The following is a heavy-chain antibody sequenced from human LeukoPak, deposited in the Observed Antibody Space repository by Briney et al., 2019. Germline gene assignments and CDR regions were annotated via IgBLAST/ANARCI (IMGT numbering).Heavy chain of an antibody. Sequence: ASVKVSCKVSGYTLTELSMHWVRQAPGKGLEWMGGFNPEDGERIYAQKFQGRVTMTEDTSTDTAYMELGSLRSEDTAVYYCARAGRGRWLHTGPNAFDIWGQGTMVTVSS. D-gene: IGHD5-24*01. CDR3: ARAGRGRWLHTGPNAFDI. CDR2: FNPEDGER. CDR1: GYTLTELS. V-gene: IGHV1-24*01. J-gene: IGHJ3*02.